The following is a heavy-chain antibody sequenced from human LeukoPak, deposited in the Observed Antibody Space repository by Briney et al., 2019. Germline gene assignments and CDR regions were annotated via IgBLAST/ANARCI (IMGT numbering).Heavy chain of an antibody. Sequence: ASVKVSCKASGYTFTSYDINWVRQATGQGLEWMGWMNPNSGNTGHAQKFQGRVTVTRNTSISTAYMELSSLRSEDTAVYYCAAEDYYGSGTIDYWGQGTLVTVSS. V-gene: IGHV1-8*01. J-gene: IGHJ4*02. CDR3: AAEDYYGSGTIDY. CDR1: GYTFTSYD. CDR2: MNPNSGNT. D-gene: IGHD3-10*01.